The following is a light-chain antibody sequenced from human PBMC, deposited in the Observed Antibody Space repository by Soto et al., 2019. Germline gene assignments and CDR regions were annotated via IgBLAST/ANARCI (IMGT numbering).Light chain of an antibody. J-gene: IGKJ2*01. CDR3: QQYYAWPRT. CDR1: QSVGGD. CDR2: GAV. V-gene: IGKV3-15*01. Sequence: EIVMTQSPVTLSVSPGERATLSCRASQSVGGDLAWYQQIPGQAPRLLIYGAVTRATGVAARFSGGGSGTEFTLTVDSLQSEDLAISYCQQYYAWPRTFGQGTKLEI.